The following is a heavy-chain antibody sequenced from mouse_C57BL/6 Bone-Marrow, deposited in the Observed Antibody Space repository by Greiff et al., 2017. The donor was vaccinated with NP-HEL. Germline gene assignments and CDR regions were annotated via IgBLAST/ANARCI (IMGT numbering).Heavy chain of an antibody. Sequence: EVQLVESGGGLVKPGGSLKLSCAASGFTFSSYAMSWVRQTPEKRLEWVATISAGGSYTYYPANVQGRFTISRDNATNNLYLQMSHLQSEGTAMYYCAVERYSGSSGYYAIDYWGQGTPVTVSS. CDR1: GFTFSSYA. CDR3: AVERYSGSSGYYAIDY. J-gene: IGHJ4*01. V-gene: IGHV5-4*01. CDR2: ISAGGSYT. D-gene: IGHD1-1*01.